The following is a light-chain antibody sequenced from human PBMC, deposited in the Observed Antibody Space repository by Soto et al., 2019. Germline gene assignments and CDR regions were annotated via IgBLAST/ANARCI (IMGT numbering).Light chain of an antibody. CDR2: GAS. J-gene: IGKJ5*01. CDR3: QQYNSWPPLT. CDR1: QSVRTK. V-gene: IGKV3-15*01. Sequence: EIVMTQSPDTLYVSPGEGATLSCRASQSVRTKLAWYQQKAGQAPRLLIYGASTRAPGIPDRFSGSGSGTEFTLTISSLQSEDFAVYYCQQYNSWPPLTFGQGTLLEIK.